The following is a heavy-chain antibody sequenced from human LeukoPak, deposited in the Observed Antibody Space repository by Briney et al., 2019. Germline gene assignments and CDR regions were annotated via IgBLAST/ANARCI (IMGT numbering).Heavy chain of an antibody. CDR2: INPNSGGT. D-gene: IGHD4-17*01. V-gene: IGHV1-2*02. Sequence: ASVKVSCKASGYTFTGYYMHWVRQPPGQGLEWMGWINPNSGGTNYAQKFQGRVTMTRDTSISTAYMELSRLRSDDTAVYYCASRAGDYGDYDRYYYYYYMDVWGKGTTVTVSS. CDR3: ASRAGDYGDYDRYYYYYYMDV. CDR1: GYTFTGYY. J-gene: IGHJ6*03.